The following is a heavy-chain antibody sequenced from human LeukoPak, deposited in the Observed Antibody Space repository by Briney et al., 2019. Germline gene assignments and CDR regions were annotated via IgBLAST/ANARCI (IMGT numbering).Heavy chain of an antibody. CDR3: TRVDVYGSGSYKYYFDY. D-gene: IGHD3-10*01. CDR2: IRSKAYGGTT. Sequence: PGGSLRLSCTASGFTFGDYAMSWFRQAPGRGREWVGFIRSKAYGGTTEYAASVKGRFTISRDDSKSIAYLQMNSLKTEDTAVYYCTRVDVYGSGSYKYYFDYWGQGTLVTVSS. J-gene: IGHJ4*02. CDR1: GFTFGDYA. V-gene: IGHV3-49*03.